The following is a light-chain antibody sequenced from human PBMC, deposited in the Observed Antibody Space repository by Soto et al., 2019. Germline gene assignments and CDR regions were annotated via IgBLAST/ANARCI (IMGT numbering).Light chain of an antibody. Sequence: ALTQPPSASGSLGQSLTISCTGTSSDVGGYNYVSWYQQSPGKAPKLIIFEVTKRPSGVPDRFSGSKSGNTASLTVSGLQAEDEADYYCTSYAGSLFYVFGTGTKLTVL. J-gene: IGLJ1*01. V-gene: IGLV2-8*01. CDR1: SSDVGGYNY. CDR2: EVT. CDR3: TSYAGSLFYV.